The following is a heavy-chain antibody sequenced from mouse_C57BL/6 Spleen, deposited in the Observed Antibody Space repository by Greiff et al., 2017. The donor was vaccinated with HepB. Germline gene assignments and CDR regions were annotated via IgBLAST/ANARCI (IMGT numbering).Heavy chain of an antibody. Sequence: EVQLQQSGPGLVKPSPSLSLTCSVTGYSITSGYYWNWIRQLPGNKLEWMGYISYDGSNNYNPHLKKRTSITPDTSKNQFFLKLNSVTTEDTATYYCARARGYFDYWGQGTTLTVSS. CDR2: ISYDGSN. CDR1: GYSITSGYY. CDR3: ARARGYFDY. V-gene: IGHV3-6*01. J-gene: IGHJ2*01.